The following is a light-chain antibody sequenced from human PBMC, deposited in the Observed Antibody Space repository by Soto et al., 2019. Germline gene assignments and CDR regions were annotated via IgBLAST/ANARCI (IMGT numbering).Light chain of an antibody. CDR3: QYRGIWPPGAT. CDR1: QSINNY. CDR2: DAS. J-gene: IGKJ4*01. Sequence: EIVLTQSPVTLSLSPGERATLSCRASQSINNYLAWYQQKPGQPPRLLIYDASNRATAIPVRFSGSGSGTDFTLTISSLEHDDSAVYYCQYRGIWPPGATFGGGTKVEIK. V-gene: IGKV3-11*01.